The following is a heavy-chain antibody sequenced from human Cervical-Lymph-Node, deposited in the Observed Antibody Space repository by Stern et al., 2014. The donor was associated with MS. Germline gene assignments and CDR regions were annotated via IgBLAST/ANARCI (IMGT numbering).Heavy chain of an antibody. Sequence: QLVQSGGGVVQPGRSLRLSCAASGFTFSSYGMHWVRQAPGKGLEWVAVISYDGTNKYYADSVKGRFTISRDNSKNTLYLQMNSLRAEDTAVYYCAKGPYSSSSSYFDYWGQGTLVTVSS. V-gene: IGHV3-30*18. CDR1: GFTFSSYG. J-gene: IGHJ4*02. D-gene: IGHD6-6*01. CDR2: ISYDGTNK. CDR3: AKGPYSSSSSYFDY.